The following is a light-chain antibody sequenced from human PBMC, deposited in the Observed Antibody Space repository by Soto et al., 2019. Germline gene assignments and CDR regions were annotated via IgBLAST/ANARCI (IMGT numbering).Light chain of an antibody. CDR2: KAS. CDR1: QSISSW. V-gene: IGKV1-5*03. J-gene: IGKJ4*01. CDR3: QQYNSYLLT. Sequence: DIQMTQSPSTLSASVGDRVTITCRASQSISSWLAWYQQEPGKAPKLLIYKASSLESGVPSRFSGSGSGTEFTLTISSLQHDDFEPYYCQQYNSYLLTLGGGTKADIK.